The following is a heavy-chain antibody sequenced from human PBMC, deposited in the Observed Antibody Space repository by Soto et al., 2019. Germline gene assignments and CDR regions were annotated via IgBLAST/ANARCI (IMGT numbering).Heavy chain of an antibody. CDR2: INAGNGNT. Sequence: ASVKVSCKASGYTFTSYAMHWVRQAPGQRLEWMGWINAGNGNTKYSQKFQGRVTITRDTSASTAYMELSSLRSEDTAVYYCARGSYYDILTGYPTENWFDPWGQGTLVTVSS. CDR1: GYTFTSYA. D-gene: IGHD3-9*01. CDR3: ARGSYYDILTGYPTENWFDP. V-gene: IGHV1-3*01. J-gene: IGHJ5*02.